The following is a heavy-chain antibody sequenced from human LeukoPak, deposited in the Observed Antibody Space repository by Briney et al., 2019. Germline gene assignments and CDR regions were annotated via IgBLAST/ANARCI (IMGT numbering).Heavy chain of an antibody. CDR2: ISWNSGSI. V-gene: IGHV3-9*01. CDR1: GFTFDDYA. D-gene: IGHD3-10*01. CDR3: TRDKDIAKRHYGSGSHGFDP. Sequence: GGSLRLSCAASGFTFDDYAMHWVRQAPGKGLEWVSTISWNSGSIGYADSVKGRFTISRDNAKNSLYLQMNSLRAEDTAFYYCTRDKDIAKRHYGSGSHGFDPWGQGTLVTVSS. J-gene: IGHJ5*02.